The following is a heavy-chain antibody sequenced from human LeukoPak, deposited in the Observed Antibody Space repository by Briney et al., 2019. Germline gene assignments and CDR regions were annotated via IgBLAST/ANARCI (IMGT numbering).Heavy chain of an antibody. V-gene: IGHV3-48*01. J-gene: IGHJ4*02. CDR1: GFTFSSYA. D-gene: IGHD6-19*01. CDR3: ARDIAVAGRNDC. CDR2: ISSSRSTI. Sequence: PGGSLRLSCAASGFTFSSYAMSWVRQAPGKGLEWVSYISSSRSTIYYADSVKGRFTISRDNAKNSLYLQMNSLRAEDTAVYYCARDIAVAGRNDCWGQGTLVTVSS.